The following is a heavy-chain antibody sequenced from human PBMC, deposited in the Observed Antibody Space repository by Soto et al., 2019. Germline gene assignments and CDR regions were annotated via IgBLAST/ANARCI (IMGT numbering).Heavy chain of an antibody. D-gene: IGHD4-17*01. V-gene: IGHV4-34*01. CDR3: ASTTVTYYYGMDV. J-gene: IGHJ6*02. Sequence: PSETLSLTCAVYGGSFSGYYWSWIRQPPGKGLEWIGEINHSGSTNYNPSLKSRVTISVDTSKNQFSLKLSSVTAADTAVYYCASTTVTYYYGMDVWGQGTTVTVSS. CDR1: GGSFSGYY. CDR2: INHSGST.